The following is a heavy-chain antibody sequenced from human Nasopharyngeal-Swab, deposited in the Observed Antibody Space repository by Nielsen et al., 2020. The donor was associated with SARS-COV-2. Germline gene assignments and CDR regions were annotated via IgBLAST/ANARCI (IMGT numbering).Heavy chain of an antibody. CDR1: GFTFSSYS. D-gene: IGHD3-22*01. Sequence: GGSLRLSCAASGFTFSSYSMNWVRQAPGKGLEWVSYISSGSSTIYYADSVKGRFTISRDNAKNSLYLQMNSLRAEDTAVYYCARSLYYYDSSGYPSSYYFDYWGQGTLVTVSS. J-gene: IGHJ4*02. CDR3: ARSLYYYDSSGYPSSYYFDY. CDR2: ISSGSSTI. V-gene: IGHV3-48*01.